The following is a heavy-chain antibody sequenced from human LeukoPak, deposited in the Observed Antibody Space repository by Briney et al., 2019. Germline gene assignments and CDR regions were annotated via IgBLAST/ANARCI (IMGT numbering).Heavy chain of an antibody. J-gene: IGHJ3*02. CDR3: ARGGSPAAISFAFDI. CDR1: GYSISSGYY. D-gene: IGHD2-2*02. CDR2: IYHSGST. V-gene: IGHV4-38-2*02. Sequence: PSETLSLTCTVSGYSISSGYYWGWIRQPPGKGLEWIRSIYHSGSTYYNPSLKSRVTISVDTSKNQFSLKLSSVTAADTAVYYCARGGSPAAISFAFDIWGQGTMVTVSS.